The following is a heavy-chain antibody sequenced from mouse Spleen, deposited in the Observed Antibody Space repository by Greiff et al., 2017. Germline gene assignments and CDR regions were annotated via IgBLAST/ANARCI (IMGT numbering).Heavy chain of an antibody. D-gene: IGHD2-3*01. CDR3: ARHVYDGYAASYAMDY. V-gene: IGHV1-62-2*01. CDR2: FYPGSGSI. Sequence: QVQLQQSGAELVKPGPSVKLSCKASGYTFTEYTIHWVKQRPGQGLEWIGWFYPGSGSIKYNEKFKDKATLTADKSSSTVYMELSRLTSEDSAVYFCARHVYDGYAASYAMDYWGQGTSVTVSS. CDR1: GYTFTEYT. J-gene: IGHJ4*01.